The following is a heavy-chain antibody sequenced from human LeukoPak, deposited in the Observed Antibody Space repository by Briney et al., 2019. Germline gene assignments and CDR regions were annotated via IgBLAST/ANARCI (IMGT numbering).Heavy chain of an antibody. CDR3: TRDKMNY. J-gene: IGHJ4*02. V-gene: IGHV3-53*01. D-gene: IGHD5-24*01. CDR2: IFSNGDT. CDR1: EFTVSRDY. Sequence: GGSLRLSCTASEFTVSRDYMLWVRQAPGKGLEWVSLIFSNGDTHYADSVKGRFTISRDTSKNTVSLQMNSLRVEDTAMYYCTRDKMNYWGQGTLVTVSS.